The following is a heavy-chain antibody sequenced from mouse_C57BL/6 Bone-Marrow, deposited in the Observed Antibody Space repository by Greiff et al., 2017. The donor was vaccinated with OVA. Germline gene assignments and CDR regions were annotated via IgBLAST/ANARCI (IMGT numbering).Heavy chain of an antibody. D-gene: IGHD2-5*01. CDR2: IDPSDSEA. CDR1: GYTFTSYW. V-gene: IGHV1-52*01. Sequence: QVQLQQPGAELVRPGSSVKLSCKASGYTFTSYWMHWVKQRPIQGLEWIGNIDPSDSEAHYNQKFKDKATLTVDKSSSTAYMQLSSLTSEDSAVYYCARAGSNYVRMDYWGQGTSVTVSS. J-gene: IGHJ4*01. CDR3: ARAGSNYVRMDY.